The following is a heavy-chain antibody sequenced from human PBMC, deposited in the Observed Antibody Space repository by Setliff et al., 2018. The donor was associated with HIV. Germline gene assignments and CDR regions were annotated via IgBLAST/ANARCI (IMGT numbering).Heavy chain of an antibody. CDR3: ATSSRIYYYSYMDI. V-gene: IGHV1-18*01. J-gene: IGHJ6*03. CDR2: ISAYNGNT. D-gene: IGHD2-2*01. Sequence: ASVKVSCKASGYTFISYGISWVRQAPGQGLEWMGWISAYNGNTNYAQKLQARVTMTTDTSTSTAYMELRSLRSDDTAGYYCATSSRIYYYSYMDIWGKGTTVTVSS. CDR1: GYTFISYG.